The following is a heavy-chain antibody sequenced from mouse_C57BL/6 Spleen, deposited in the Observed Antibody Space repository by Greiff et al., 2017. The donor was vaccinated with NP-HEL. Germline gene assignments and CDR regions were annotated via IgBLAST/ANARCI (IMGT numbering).Heavy chain of an antibody. CDR3: AREGIYYYGPYYFDY. D-gene: IGHD1-1*01. CDR2: ISDGGSYT. V-gene: IGHV5-4*01. J-gene: IGHJ2*01. Sequence: EVKLVESGGGLVKPGGSLKLSCAASGFTFSSYAMSWVRQTPEKRLEWVATISDGGSYTYYPDNVKGRFTISRDNAKNNLYLQMSHLKSEDTAMYYCAREGIYYYGPYYFDYWGKGTTLTVSS. CDR1: GFTFSSYA.